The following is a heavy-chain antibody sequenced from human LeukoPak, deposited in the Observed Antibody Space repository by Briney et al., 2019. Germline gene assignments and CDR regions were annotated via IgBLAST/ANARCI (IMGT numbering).Heavy chain of an antibody. J-gene: IGHJ5*02. CDR2: INSDRREK. D-gene: IGHD2-2*01. CDR1: GFTHSNYW. CDR3: AREEYCSSTSCYVGGFDP. Sequence: GGSLTLSCAASGFTHSNYWMTWVRHAPRKGREGVVNINSDRREKYYVDSAKGRFTISRDNAKNSLYLKMNTVRVGHTSVYYCAREEYCSSTSCYVGGFDPWGRGTLVTVSS. V-gene: IGHV3-7*01.